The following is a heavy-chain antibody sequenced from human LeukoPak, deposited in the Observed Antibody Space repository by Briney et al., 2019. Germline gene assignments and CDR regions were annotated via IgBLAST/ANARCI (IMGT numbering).Heavy chain of an antibody. Sequence: SETLSLTCTVSGDSISSRSYYWGWIRQPPGKGLEWIGKIYYGRSYQWNSSLKSRVTISVDTSKNQFSLKLSSVTDADTAVYYCATQSSSWHYLEYWGQGTLVTVSS. J-gene: IGHJ4*02. CDR3: ATQSSSWHYLEY. CDR1: GDSISSRSYY. V-gene: IGHV4-39*01. CDR2: IYYGRSY. D-gene: IGHD6-13*01.